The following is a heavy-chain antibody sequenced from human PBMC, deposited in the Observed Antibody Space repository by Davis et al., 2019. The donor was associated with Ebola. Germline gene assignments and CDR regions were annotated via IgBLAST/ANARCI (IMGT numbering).Heavy chain of an antibody. V-gene: IGHV3-53*01. D-gene: IGHD4-23*01. CDR2: IYSGGDT. CDR1: GFSVSSSY. Sequence: GESLKISCAITGFSVSSSYMSWVRQAPGQGLEWVSTIYSGGDTYYADSVKGRFTISRDNSKNTLYLQMNSLRAEDTAVYYCAKNYGGNEFDYWGQGTLVTVSS. J-gene: IGHJ4*02. CDR3: AKNYGGNEFDY.